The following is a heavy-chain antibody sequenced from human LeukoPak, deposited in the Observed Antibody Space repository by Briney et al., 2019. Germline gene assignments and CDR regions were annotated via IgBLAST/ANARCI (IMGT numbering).Heavy chain of an antibody. Sequence: ASVKVSCKASGYTFTGYYMHWVRQAPGQGLEWMGWINPNSGGTNYAQKFQGRVTMTRDTSISTAYMELSRLRSDDTAVYYCASMYYDSSGYAFDYWGQGTLVTVTS. CDR3: ASMYYDSSGYAFDY. CDR2: INPNSGGT. J-gene: IGHJ4*02. CDR1: GYTFTGYY. V-gene: IGHV1-2*02. D-gene: IGHD3-22*01.